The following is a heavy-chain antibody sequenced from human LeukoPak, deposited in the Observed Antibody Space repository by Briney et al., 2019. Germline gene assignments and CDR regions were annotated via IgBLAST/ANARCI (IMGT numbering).Heavy chain of an antibody. CDR3: ARDGPGTDDYGDY. Sequence: QPGGSLRLSCAASGFTFSSYGMHWVRQAPGKGLEWVAVIWYDGSNKYYADSVKGRFTISRDNSKNTLYLQMNSLRAEDTAVYYCARDGPGTDDYGDYWGQGTLVTVSS. V-gene: IGHV3-33*01. CDR2: IWYDGSNK. J-gene: IGHJ4*02. D-gene: IGHD1-14*01. CDR1: GFTFSSYG.